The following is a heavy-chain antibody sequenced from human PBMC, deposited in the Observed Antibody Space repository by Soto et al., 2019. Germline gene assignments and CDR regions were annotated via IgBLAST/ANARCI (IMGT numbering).Heavy chain of an antibody. CDR3: ARARTAAGRGFDY. CDR2: IYYSGST. CDR1: GGSISSGDYY. D-gene: IGHD6-13*01. Sequence: TLSLTCTVPGGSISSGDYYWSWIRQPPGKGLEWIGYIYYSGSTYYNPSLKSRVTISVDTSKNQFSLKLSSVTAADTAVYYCARARTAAGRGFDYWGQGTLVTVSS. J-gene: IGHJ4*02. V-gene: IGHV4-30-4*01.